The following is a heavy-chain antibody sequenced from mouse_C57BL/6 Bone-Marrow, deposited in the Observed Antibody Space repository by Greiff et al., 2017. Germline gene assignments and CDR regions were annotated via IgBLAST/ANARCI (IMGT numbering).Heavy chain of an antibody. CDR1: GYTFTSYG. J-gene: IGHJ2*01. D-gene: IGHD1-1*01. V-gene: IGHV1-81*01. CDR3: ARCGYGSSYYFDY. CDR2: IYPRRGNT. Sequence: VQLQQSGAELARPGASVKLSCKASGYTFTSYGISWVKQSTEQGLEWIGEIYPRRGNTYYNEQFKGKATLTADKSSSTAYMELRSLTSEDSAVYVGARCGYGSSYYFDYWGQGTTLTVSS.